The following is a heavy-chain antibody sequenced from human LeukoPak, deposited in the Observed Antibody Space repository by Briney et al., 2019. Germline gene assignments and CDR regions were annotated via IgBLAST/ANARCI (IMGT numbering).Heavy chain of an antibody. V-gene: IGHV3-7*01. Sequence: GGSLRLSCAASGFTFSSYWMSWVRQAPGKGLEWVANIKQDGSEKYYVDSVKGRFTISRDNAKNSLYLQMNSLRAEDTAVYYCARSAVPATAISRYWGQGTLVTVSS. CDR3: ARSAVPATAISRY. CDR1: GFTFSSYW. J-gene: IGHJ4*02. CDR2: IKQDGSEK. D-gene: IGHD2-2*01.